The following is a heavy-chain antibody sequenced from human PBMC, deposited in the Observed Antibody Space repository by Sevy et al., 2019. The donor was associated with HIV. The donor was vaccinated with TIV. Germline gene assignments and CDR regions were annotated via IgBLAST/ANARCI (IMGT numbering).Heavy chain of an antibody. CDR2: IPYDGSSK. D-gene: IGHD3-22*01. J-gene: IGHJ4*02. Sequence: GGCLRLSCAASGFTFSSYPMHWVRQAPGKGLEWVAAIPYDGSSKYYADSVKGRLTISIVNSNNTLYLQMNSLRAEDTALYYCAKGQTDYYDASGPVDYWGQGTLVTVSS. CDR3: AKGQTDYYDASGPVDY. CDR1: GFTFSSYP. V-gene: IGHV3-30*18.